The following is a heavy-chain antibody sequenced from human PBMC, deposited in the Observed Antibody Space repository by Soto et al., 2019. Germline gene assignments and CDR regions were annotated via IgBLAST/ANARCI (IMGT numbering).Heavy chain of an antibody. CDR3: ARDRERCSCGSCYSFYYYYGMDV. CDR1: RYTLTSYY. D-gene: IGHD2-15*01. J-gene: IGHJ6*02. CDR2: INPSGGST. Sequence: GASVTVSCKASRYTLTSYYMHWVRQAPGQGLEWMGIINPSGGSTCYAEKFQGRVTMNRDTSRSTVYMELSSLRSEGSAVYYGARDRERCSCGSCYSFYYYYGMDVWGQGTTVTVSS. V-gene: IGHV1-46*01.